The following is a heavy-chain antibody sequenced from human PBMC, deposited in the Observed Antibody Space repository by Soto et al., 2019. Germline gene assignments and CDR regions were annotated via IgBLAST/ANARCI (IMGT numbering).Heavy chain of an antibody. J-gene: IGHJ4*02. CDR3: ASLNGIAFHY. Sequence: GESLKISCKGSGYSFTSYWIYWMRQMAGKGLECVGIIYPDDSDIRYSPSFHGHVTISADRSSSTAFLQWSSLKASDTAMYFCASLNGIAFHYWGQGALVTISS. CDR2: IYPDDSDI. V-gene: IGHV5-51*01. D-gene: IGHD6-13*01. CDR1: GYSFTSYW.